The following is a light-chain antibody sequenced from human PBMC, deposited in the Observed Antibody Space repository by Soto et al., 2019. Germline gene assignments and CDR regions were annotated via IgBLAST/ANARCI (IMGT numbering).Light chain of an antibody. Sequence: QSVLTQPPSVSGAPGQRVTISCTGSSSNIGAGYDVHWYQQLPGTAPKLLIYGNSNRPSGVPDRFSGSKSGTSASLAITGLQAEDEADYHCQSYDSSLSVYYVFGTGTKVTVL. J-gene: IGLJ1*01. V-gene: IGLV1-40*01. CDR1: SSNIGAGYD. CDR3: QSYDSSLSVYYV. CDR2: GNS.